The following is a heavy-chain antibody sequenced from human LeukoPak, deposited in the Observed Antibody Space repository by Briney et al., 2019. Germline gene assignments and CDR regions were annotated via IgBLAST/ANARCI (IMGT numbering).Heavy chain of an antibody. V-gene: IGHV3-21*01. CDR2: INSDSSLM. Sequence: GGSLRLSCAASGFTFSSYSMNWVRQAPGKGLEWVSSINSDSSLMYYAESVKGRFTISRDNARNSLYLQMSSLRVEDTAVYYCIRDLFDHYSLDYWGQGALVTVSS. D-gene: IGHD5-18*01. J-gene: IGHJ4*02. CDR3: IRDLFDHYSLDY. CDR1: GFTFSSYS.